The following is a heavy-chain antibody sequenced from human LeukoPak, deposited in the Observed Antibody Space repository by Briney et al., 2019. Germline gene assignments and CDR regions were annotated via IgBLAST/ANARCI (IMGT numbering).Heavy chain of an antibody. CDR1: GYTFTGYY. Sequence: ASVKVSCKASGYTFTGYYMHWVRQAPGQGLEWVGWINPDSGSTNYAQKFKGRVTMTTDTSNSTAYMELSRLRSDDTAVYYCARDPVGIEMAKNPYFDYWGQGTLVTVSS. CDR2: INPDSGST. D-gene: IGHD5-24*01. J-gene: IGHJ4*02. V-gene: IGHV1-2*02. CDR3: ARDPVGIEMAKNPYFDY.